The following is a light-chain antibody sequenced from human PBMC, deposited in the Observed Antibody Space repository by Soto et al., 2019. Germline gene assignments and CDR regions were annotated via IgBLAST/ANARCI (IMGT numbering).Light chain of an antibody. V-gene: IGKV3-20*01. Sequence: EIVLTHSPGTLSLSPGERATLSCRASQSVSSSYLAWYQQKPGQGPRLLIYGASGRATGIPDSFSGSGSGTDFTLTTSTPEPEDFAVYYYQEDGSSPLFTFGPGTKVYIK. CDR2: GAS. J-gene: IGKJ3*01. CDR1: QSVSSSY. CDR3: QEDGSSPLFT.